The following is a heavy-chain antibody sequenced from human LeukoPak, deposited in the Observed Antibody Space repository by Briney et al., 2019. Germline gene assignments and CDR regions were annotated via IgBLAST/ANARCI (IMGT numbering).Heavy chain of an antibody. D-gene: IGHD3-22*01. V-gene: IGHV3-53*01. CDR3: ARGSRQNYYDSSGYYSRSIYYYYGMDV. Sequence: PGGSLRLSCAASGFTVSSNYMSWVRQAPGKGLEWVSVIYSGGSTYYADSVKGRFTISRDNSENTLYLQMNSLRAEDTAVYYCARGSRQNYYDSSGYYSRSIYYYYGMDVWGQGTTVTVSS. J-gene: IGHJ6*02. CDR1: GFTVSSNY. CDR2: IYSGGST.